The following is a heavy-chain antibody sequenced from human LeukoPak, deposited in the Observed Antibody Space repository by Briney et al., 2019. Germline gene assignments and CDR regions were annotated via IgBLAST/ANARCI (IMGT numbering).Heavy chain of an antibody. CDR2: IKQDGREK. Sequence: GGSLRLSCAASGFRFSSCWMSWVRQAPGKGLEWVGYIKQDGREKNYVDSVKGRFTISRDNDQNSVYLQMNSLRAEDTAVYYCARDAGRLRRYSSSWYPNAFDIWGQGTMVSVSS. V-gene: IGHV3-7*01. CDR1: GFRFSSCW. J-gene: IGHJ3*02. D-gene: IGHD6-13*01. CDR3: ARDAGRLRRYSSSWYPNAFDI.